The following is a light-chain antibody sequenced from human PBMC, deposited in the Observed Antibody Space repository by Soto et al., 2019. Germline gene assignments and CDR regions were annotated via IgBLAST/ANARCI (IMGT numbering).Light chain of an antibody. CDR2: DVR. V-gene: IGLV2-14*02. CDR3: SSYTPSSTFYA. Sequence: QSVLTQPASVSGSPGQSITISCTGTSSDVGSYNLVSWYQQHPGKAPKLMIYDVRNRPSGISNRFSGSKSGNTASLTISGLQAENEANYYCSSYTPSSTFYASGTGTKVTVL. CDR1: SSDVGSYNL. J-gene: IGLJ1*01.